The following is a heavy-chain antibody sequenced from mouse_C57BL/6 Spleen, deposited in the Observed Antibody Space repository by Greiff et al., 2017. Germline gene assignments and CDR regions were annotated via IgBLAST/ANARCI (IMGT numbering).Heavy chain of an antibody. CDR3: ARYGYYGSREGYYYAMDY. D-gene: IGHD1-1*01. CDR2: IRNKANGYTT. Sequence: EVQLVESGGGLVQPGGSLSLSCAASGFTFTDYYMSWVRQPPGKALEWLGFIRNKANGYTTEYSASVKGRFTISRDNSQSILYLQMNALRAEDSATYYCARYGYYGSREGYYYAMDYWGQGTSVTVSS. CDR1: GFTFTDYY. J-gene: IGHJ4*01. V-gene: IGHV7-3*01.